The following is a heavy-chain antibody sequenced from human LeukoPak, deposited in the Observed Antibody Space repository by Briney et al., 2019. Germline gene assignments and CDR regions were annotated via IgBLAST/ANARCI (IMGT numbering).Heavy chain of an antibody. V-gene: IGHV3-7*01. J-gene: IGHJ6*04. D-gene: IGHD3-10*01. CDR3: ARDRGFRQADV. Sequence: PGGSLRLSCAASGFTFSGNWMSWLRQAPGKGLERVANIKQDGGEKYYVDSVKGRFTISRDNAKNSLYLQMNSLRAEDTAVYYCARDRGFRQADVWGKGTTVTVSS. CDR1: GFTFSGNW. CDR2: IKQDGGEK.